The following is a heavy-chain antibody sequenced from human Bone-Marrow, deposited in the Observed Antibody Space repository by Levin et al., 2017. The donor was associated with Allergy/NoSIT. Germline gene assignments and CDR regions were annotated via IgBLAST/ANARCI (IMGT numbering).Heavy chain of an antibody. D-gene: IGHD6-19*01. V-gene: IGHV3-11*05. CDR1: GFTFSDYY. CDR2: ISSSSSYT. J-gene: IGHJ4*02. Sequence: GGSLRLSCAASGFTFSDYYMSWIRQAPGKGLEWVSYISSSSSYTNYADSVKGRFTISRDNAKNSLYLQMNSLRAEDTAVYYCAIGLRYGGGWLHPFSPGAGGDYWGQGTLVTVSS. CDR3: AIGLRYGGGWLHPFSPGAGGDY.